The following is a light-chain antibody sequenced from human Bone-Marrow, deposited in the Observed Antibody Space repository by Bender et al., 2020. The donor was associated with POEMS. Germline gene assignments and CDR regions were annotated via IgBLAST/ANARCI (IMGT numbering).Light chain of an antibody. CDR2: KDT. CDR3: QAVDNSDGYYWV. V-gene: IGLV3-25*03. J-gene: IGLJ3*02. CDR1: ALAKQY. Sequence: SFELTQPPSVSVSPGQTARISCSADALAKQYAYWYQQKPGQAPVVIMYKDTERPSGIPERFSGSSSGTTVTLTISGVQAEDEGDYYCQAVDNSDGYYWVFGGGTKLTVL.